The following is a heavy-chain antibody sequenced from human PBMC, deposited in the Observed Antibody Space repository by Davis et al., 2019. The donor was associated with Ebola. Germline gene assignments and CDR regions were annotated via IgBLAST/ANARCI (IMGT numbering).Heavy chain of an antibody. Sequence: SETLSLTCTVSGGSMNPFYWTWIRQPPGKGLEWIGYIYYTGITNYNPSLKSRVTISVDTSKNQFSLKLSSVTAADTAVYYCARGGLTMVRGVMDYYYYYGMDVWGQGTTVTVSS. CDR1: GGSMNPFY. V-gene: IGHV4-59*01. J-gene: IGHJ6*02. D-gene: IGHD3-10*01. CDR2: IYYTGIT. CDR3: ARGGLTMVRGVMDYYYYYGMDV.